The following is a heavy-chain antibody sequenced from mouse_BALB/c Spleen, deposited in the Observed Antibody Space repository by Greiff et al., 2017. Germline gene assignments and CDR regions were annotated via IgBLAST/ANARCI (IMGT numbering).Heavy chain of an antibody. CDR3: ASGDVGFAY. V-gene: IGHV1-9*01. D-gene: IGHD3-3*01. J-gene: IGHJ3*01. Sequence: VQRVESGAELMKPGASVKISCKATGYTFSSYWIEWVKQRPGHGLEWIGEILPGSGSTNYNEKFKGKATFTADTSSNTAYMQLSSLTSEDTAVYYCASGDVGFAYWGQGTLVTVSA. CDR2: ILPGSGST. CDR1: GYTFSSYW.